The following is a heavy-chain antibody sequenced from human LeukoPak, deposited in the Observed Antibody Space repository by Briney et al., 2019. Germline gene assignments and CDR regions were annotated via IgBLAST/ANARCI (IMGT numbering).Heavy chain of an antibody. CDR2: ISSSGSTI. J-gene: IGHJ6*04. CDR1: GFTFSSYE. CDR3: ASFSNYYGMDV. V-gene: IGHV3-48*03. Sequence: GGSLRLSCAASGFTFSSYEMNWVRQAPGKGLEWVSYISSSGSTIYYADSVKGRFTISRDNAKNSLYLQMNSLRAEDTAVYYGASFSNYYGMDVWGKGTTVTVSS.